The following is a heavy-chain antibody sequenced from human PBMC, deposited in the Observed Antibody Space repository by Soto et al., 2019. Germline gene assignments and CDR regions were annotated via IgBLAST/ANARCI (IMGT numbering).Heavy chain of an antibody. CDR3: ARTGYSSSWWFDP. CDR1: GFTFSSYW. CDR2: IKQDGSEK. V-gene: IGHV3-7*01. D-gene: IGHD6-13*01. Sequence: EVQLVESGGGLVQPGGSLRLSCAASGFTFSSYWMSWVRQAPGKGLEWVANIKQDGSEKYYVDSVKGRFTISRDNAKNPLYLQMNSLRAEDTAVYYCARTGYSSSWWFDPWGQGTLVTVSS. J-gene: IGHJ5*02.